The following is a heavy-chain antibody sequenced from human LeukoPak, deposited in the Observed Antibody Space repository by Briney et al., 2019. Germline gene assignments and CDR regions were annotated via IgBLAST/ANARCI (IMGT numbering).Heavy chain of an antibody. D-gene: IGHD3-22*01. J-gene: IGHJ4*02. V-gene: IGHV3-30*04. CDR3: AASSGYYYTAFRY. Sequence: GGSLRLSCEASGFTFSSYAMHRVRQAPGKGLEWVAVISYDGSNKYYADSVKGRFTISRDNSNNTLYLQMNSLRAEDTAVYYCAASSGYYYTAFRYWGQGTLVTVSS. CDR2: ISYDGSNK. CDR1: GFTFSSYA.